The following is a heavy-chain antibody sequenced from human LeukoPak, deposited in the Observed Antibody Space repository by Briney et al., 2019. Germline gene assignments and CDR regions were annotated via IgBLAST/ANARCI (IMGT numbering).Heavy chain of an antibody. V-gene: IGHV4-4*02. CDR3: ARDTARGGYGDDYFDS. CDR1: GGSISTSNW. D-gene: IGHD4-17*01. CDR2: IYHSGST. Sequence: SGTLSLTCAVSGGSISTSNWWSWVRQPPGKGLEWIGEIYHSGSTNYNPSLKSRVTISIDTSKNQFSLRVSSVTAAETALYYCARDTARGGYGDDYFDSWGQGTLVTVSS. J-gene: IGHJ4*02.